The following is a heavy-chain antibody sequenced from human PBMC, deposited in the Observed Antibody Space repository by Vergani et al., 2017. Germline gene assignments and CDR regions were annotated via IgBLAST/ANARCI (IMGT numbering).Heavy chain of an antibody. CDR1: GFTFSSYE. CDR3: AIFGVVIPPYYYYMDV. Sequence: EVQLVESGGGLVQPGGSLRLSCAASGFTFSSYEMNWVRQAPGKWLEWVSYISSSGSTIYYADSVKGRFTISRDNAKNSLYLQMNSLRAEDTAVYYCAIFGVVIPPYYYYMDVWGKGTTVTVSS. V-gene: IGHV3-48*03. D-gene: IGHD3-3*01. CDR2: ISSSGSTI. J-gene: IGHJ6*03.